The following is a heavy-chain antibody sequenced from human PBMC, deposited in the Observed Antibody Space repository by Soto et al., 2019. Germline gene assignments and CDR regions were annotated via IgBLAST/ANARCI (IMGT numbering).Heavy chain of an antibody. CDR2: ISYDGSNK. J-gene: IGHJ6*02. CDR3: AKGPTIFGAVISFDYYYCMYV. V-gene: IGHV3-30*18. D-gene: IGHD3-3*01. CDR1: GFTFSSYG. Sequence: PGGSLRLSCAASGFTFSSYGMHWVRQAPGKGLEWVAVISYDGSNKYYADSVKGRFTISRDNSKNTLYLKMNSLRAEDTAVYYCAKGPTIFGAVISFDYYYCMYVWGQGTPVTVSS.